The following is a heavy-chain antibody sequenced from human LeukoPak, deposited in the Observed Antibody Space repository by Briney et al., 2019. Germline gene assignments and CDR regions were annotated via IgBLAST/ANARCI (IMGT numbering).Heavy chain of an antibody. D-gene: IGHD1-26*01. J-gene: IGHJ5*02. CDR3: ARHEYSGSYYGLSWFDP. CDR2: IYYSGST. CDR1: GGSISSSGYY. V-gene: IGHV4-39*01. Sequence: SETLSLTCTVSGGSISSSGYYWGWIRQPPGKGLEWIASIYYSGSTYYNPSHKSRITITVDTAKNRLSLKLSSLTAADTAVYYCARHEYSGSYYGLSWFDPWGQGTLVTVSS.